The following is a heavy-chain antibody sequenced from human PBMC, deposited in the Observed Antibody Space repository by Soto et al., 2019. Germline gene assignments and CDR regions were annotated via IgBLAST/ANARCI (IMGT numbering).Heavy chain of an antibody. CDR2: IRTKTDGGTT. V-gene: IGHV3-15*01. CDR3: TSRFCSSTSCSPYDY. J-gene: IGHJ4*02. D-gene: IGHD2-2*01. CDR1: GFTFANAW. Sequence: GVSLRLSSVGSGFTFANAWMSWFRQAPGKGLEWVGRIRTKTDGGTTDYAAPVKGRFTLSRNDTKNTLFLQMSSLRTEDTAVYYCTSRFCSSTSCSPYDYWGQGTLVTVSS.